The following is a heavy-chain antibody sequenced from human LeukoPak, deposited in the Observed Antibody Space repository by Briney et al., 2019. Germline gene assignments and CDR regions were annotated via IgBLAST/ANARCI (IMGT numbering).Heavy chain of an antibody. D-gene: IGHD1-26*01. CDR1: GFTFSSYS. V-gene: IGHV3-48*01. Sequence: AGGSLRLSCAASGFTFSSYSMNWVRQAPGKGLEWVSYISSSSSTIYYADSVKGRFTISRDNAKNSLYLQMNSLRAEDTAVYYCARSWDKSGGAFDIWGQGTMVTVSS. J-gene: IGHJ3*02. CDR2: ISSSSSTI. CDR3: ARSWDKSGGAFDI.